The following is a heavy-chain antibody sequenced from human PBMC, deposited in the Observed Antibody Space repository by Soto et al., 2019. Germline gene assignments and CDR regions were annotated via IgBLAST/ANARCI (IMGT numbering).Heavy chain of an antibody. CDR1: GFTFSSYG. J-gene: IGHJ6*03. Sequence: GGSLRLSCAASGFTFSSYGMHWVRQAPGKGLEWVAVISYDGSNKYYADSVKGRFTISRDNSKNTLYLQMNSLRAEDTAVYYCAKDPYYDFWRGYTPPNYYYYMDVWGKGTTVTVSS. V-gene: IGHV3-30*18. CDR3: AKDPYYDFWRGYTPPNYYYYMDV. D-gene: IGHD3-3*01. CDR2: ISYDGSNK.